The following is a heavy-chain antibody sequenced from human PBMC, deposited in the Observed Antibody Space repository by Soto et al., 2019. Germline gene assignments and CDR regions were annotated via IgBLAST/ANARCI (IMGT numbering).Heavy chain of an antibody. V-gene: IGHV4-39*01. D-gene: IGHD6-6*01. CDR3: ARHDSSSFSPPWLDP. Sequence: SETLSLTCTVSGGSISSSSYYWGWIRQPPGKGLEWIGSIYYSGSTYYNPSLKSRVTISVDTSKNQFSLKLSSVTAADTAVYYCARHDSSSFSPPWLDPWGQGALVTVSS. CDR2: IYYSGST. CDR1: GGSISSSSYY. J-gene: IGHJ5*02.